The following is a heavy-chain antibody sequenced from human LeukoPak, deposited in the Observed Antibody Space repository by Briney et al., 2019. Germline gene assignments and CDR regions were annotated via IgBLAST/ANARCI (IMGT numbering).Heavy chain of an antibody. CDR3: ANSGHALSGYDAGNDY. Sequence: GGSLRLSCAASGFTFSSYWMSWVRQAPGKGLEWVSAISGSGGSTYYADSVKGRFTISRDNSKNTLYLQMNSLRAEDTAVYYCANSGHALSGYDAGNDYWGQGTLVTVSS. D-gene: IGHD5-12*01. V-gene: IGHV3-23*01. CDR2: ISGSGGST. J-gene: IGHJ4*02. CDR1: GFTFSSYW.